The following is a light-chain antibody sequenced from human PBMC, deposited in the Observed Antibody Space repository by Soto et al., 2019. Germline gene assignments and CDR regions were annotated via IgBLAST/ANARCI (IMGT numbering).Light chain of an antibody. CDR2: GAS. Sequence: IVMTQSPATLSVSPGERATLSCRASQSIGSKLAWYQQKPGQAPRLLMYGASTRATGIPVRFSGSGSGTEFTLTITSLQSEDFAVYYCQQYYNWPRTFGQGTKVDIK. J-gene: IGKJ1*01. V-gene: IGKV3-15*01. CDR1: QSIGSK. CDR3: QQYYNWPRT.